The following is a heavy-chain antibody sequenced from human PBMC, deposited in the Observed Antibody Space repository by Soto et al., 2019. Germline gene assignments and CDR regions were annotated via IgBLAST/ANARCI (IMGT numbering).Heavy chain of an antibody. D-gene: IGHD5-12*01. CDR2: ISPYNGNT. V-gene: IGHV1-18*01. CDR1: GYNLTSYG. J-gene: IGHJ6*02. CDR3: ASEWEYCGFDDDYYHYGMDV. Sequence: QVQLMQSGAEVKKPGASVRVSCKASGYNLTSYGISWVRQAPGQGLEWMGWISPYNGNTNYAQKFQGRVTVATDTSTSTAYMDLRSLRSDDTAVYYCASEWEYCGFDDDYYHYGMDVWGQGTTVTVSS.